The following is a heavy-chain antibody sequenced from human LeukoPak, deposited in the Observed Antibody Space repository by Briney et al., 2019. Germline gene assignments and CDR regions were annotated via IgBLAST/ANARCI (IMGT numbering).Heavy chain of an antibody. J-gene: IGHJ3*02. CDR2: IYSGGST. CDR3: ARHLGGSHDAFDI. CDR1: GFTVSSNY. Sequence: GGSLRLSCAASGFTVSSNYMSWVRQAPGKGLEWVSVIYSGGSTYYADSVKGRFTISRDNSKNTLYLQMNSLGAEDTAVYYCARHLGGSHDAFDIWGQGTMVTVSS. V-gene: IGHV3-53*01. D-gene: IGHD2-15*01.